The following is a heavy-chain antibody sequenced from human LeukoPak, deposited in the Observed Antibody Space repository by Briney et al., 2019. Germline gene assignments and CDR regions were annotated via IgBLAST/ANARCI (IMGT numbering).Heavy chain of an antibody. CDR1: GGSISSYF. CDR2: MSNTGIT. Sequence: PSETLSLTCTVSGGSISSYFWNWIRQPPGQGLEWIGYMSNTGITKYNPSLKSRVTISADTSKKQFSLNLNSVTAADTAVYYCAKASVTTAVLFDSWGQGTLVAVSS. V-gene: IGHV4-59*01. J-gene: IGHJ4*02. D-gene: IGHD4-23*01. CDR3: AKASVTTAVLFDS.